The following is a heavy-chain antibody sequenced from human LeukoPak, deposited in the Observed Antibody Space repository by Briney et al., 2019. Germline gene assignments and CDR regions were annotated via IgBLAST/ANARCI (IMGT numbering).Heavy chain of an antibody. CDR1: GFTFSTYW. V-gene: IGHV3-74*01. CDR2: INSDGSTR. CDR3: VRNEYGAGDN. Sequence: QTGGSLRLSCAASGFTFSTYWMHWVRQAPGKGLVWVSRINSDGSTRNYADSVKGRFSISRDNAKNTLYLQMNSLSAEDTAVYYCVRNEYGAGDNWGQGTLVTVPS. D-gene: IGHD4-17*01. J-gene: IGHJ4*02.